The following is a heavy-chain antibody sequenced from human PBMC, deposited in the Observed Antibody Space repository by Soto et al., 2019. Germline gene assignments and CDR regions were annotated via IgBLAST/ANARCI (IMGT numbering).Heavy chain of an antibody. Sequence: SETLSLNCVVYNESFSGYYWNWIRQAPGKGLEWIGEINYSGSPNYNPSLKSRVTMSIDTSRNYLSLKMSSVTAADTAVYYCARGRGAVFGVIPFDPWGQGTLVTVSS. CDR3: ARGRGAVFGVIPFDP. CDR2: INYSGSP. V-gene: IGHV4-34*01. J-gene: IGHJ5*02. CDR1: NESFSGYY. D-gene: IGHD3-3*01.